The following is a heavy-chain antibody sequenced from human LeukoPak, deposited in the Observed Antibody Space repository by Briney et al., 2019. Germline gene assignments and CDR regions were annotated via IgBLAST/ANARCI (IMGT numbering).Heavy chain of an antibody. CDR3: ARYGSYLGDAFDI. Sequence: SETLSLTCTVSGGSISSSSYYWGWIRQPPGKGLEWIGSIYYSGSTYYNPSLKSRVTISVDTSKNQFSLKLSSVTAADTAVYYCARYGSYLGDAFDIWGQGTMVTVSS. D-gene: IGHD1-26*01. CDR1: GGSISSSSYY. CDR2: IYYSGST. V-gene: IGHV4-39*07. J-gene: IGHJ3*02.